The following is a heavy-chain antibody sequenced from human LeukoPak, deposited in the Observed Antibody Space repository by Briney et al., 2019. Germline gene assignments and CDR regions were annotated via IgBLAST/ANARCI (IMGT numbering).Heavy chain of an antibody. CDR3: TTVVSPYSGGIAVADAEYFQH. CDR1: GFTFSNAW. D-gene: IGHD6-19*01. J-gene: IGHJ1*01. V-gene: IGHV3-15*01. Sequence: GGSLRLSCAASGFTFSNAWMSWVRQAPGKGLEWVGRIKSKTDGGTTDYAAPVKGRFTISRDDSKNTLYLQMNSLKTEDTAVYYCTTVVSPYSGGIAVADAEYFQHWGQGTLVTVSS. CDR2: IKSKTDGGTT.